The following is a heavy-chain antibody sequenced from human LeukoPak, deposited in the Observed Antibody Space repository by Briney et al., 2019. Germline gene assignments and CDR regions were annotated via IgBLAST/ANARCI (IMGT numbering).Heavy chain of an antibody. J-gene: IGHJ4*02. D-gene: IGHD3-10*01. CDR3: ARETGYYGSGSYYIF. V-gene: IGHV1-8*01. CDR2: MNPNRGNT. CDR1: GYTFTSYD. Sequence: ASVKVSCKASGYTFTSYDINWVRQATGQGLEWMGWMNPNRGNTGYAQKFQGRVTMTRNTSISTAYMELSSLRSEDTAVYYCARETGYYGSGSYYIFWGQGTLVTVSS.